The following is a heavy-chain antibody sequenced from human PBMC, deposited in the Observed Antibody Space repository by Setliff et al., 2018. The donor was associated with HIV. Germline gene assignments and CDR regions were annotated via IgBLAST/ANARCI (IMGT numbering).Heavy chain of an antibody. CDR1: GLPFYNYW. D-gene: IGHD2-21*01. CDR2: IKQDGSDM. V-gene: IGHV3-7*01. CDR3: AKLQESHVYSHYDS. Sequence: GGSLRLSCVASGLPFYNYWMTWLRRAPGRGLEWVANIKQDGSDMHYIESVKGRFTIFRDNAKNSVFLQMNSLRAEDTGVYYCAKLQESHVYSHYDSWGQGPLVTVS. J-gene: IGHJ4*02.